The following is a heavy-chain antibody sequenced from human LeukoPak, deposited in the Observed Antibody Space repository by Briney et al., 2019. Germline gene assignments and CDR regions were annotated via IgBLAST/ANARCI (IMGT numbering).Heavy chain of an antibody. Sequence: PSQTLSRTCTVSGGSISSGGYYWSWIRQHPGKGLVWIGYIYYSGSTYYNPSLKSRVTLSVDTSKNQFSLKLSSVTAADTAVYYCAGASGSYYNVGPFDYWGQGTLVTVSS. V-gene: IGHV4-31*03. CDR1: GGSISSGGYY. D-gene: IGHD3-10*01. J-gene: IGHJ4*02. CDR3: AGASGSYYNVGPFDY. CDR2: IYYSGST.